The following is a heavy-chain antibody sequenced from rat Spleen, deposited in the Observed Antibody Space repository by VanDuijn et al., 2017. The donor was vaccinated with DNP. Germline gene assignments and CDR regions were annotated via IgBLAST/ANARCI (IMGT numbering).Heavy chain of an antibody. Sequence: EVQLVESGGGLVQPGRSLKLSCAASGFTFSGYYMAWVRQAPTKGLEWVATIIYDGSRTYYRDSVKGRLTISRDNAKSTLYLQMNSLRSEDMATYYCARHDSSYAMDAWGQGTSVTVSS. D-gene: IGHD1-2*01. J-gene: IGHJ4*01. CDR2: IIYDGSRT. CDR1: GFTFSGYY. V-gene: IGHV5S10*01. CDR3: ARHDSSYAMDA.